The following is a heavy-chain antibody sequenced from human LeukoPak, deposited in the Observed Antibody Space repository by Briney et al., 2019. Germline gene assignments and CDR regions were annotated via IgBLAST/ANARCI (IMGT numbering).Heavy chain of an antibody. D-gene: IGHD3-10*01. CDR1: GYIFTTYD. J-gene: IGHJ4*02. V-gene: IGHV1-18*01. Sequence: ASVKVSCKASGYIFTTYDISWVRQAPGQGLEWMGWISAYSGNTNYAQKLQGRVTMTTDASTSTAYMELRSLRSDDTAVYYCARSYYFGSGSYYISDYWGQGTLVTVSS. CDR2: ISAYSGNT. CDR3: ARSYYFGSGSYYISDY.